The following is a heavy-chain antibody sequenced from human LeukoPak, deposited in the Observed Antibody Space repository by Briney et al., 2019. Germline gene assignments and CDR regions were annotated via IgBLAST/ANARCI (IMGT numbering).Heavy chain of an antibody. CDR3: ARLGRRFYDTLTGYSECRPFDY. J-gene: IGHJ4*02. Sequence: SECLSPTWSIAGGSVSSSYSSCVRHPPGDGMGWIGYIYYSGGSDNTPFLEGRLTTPVATLENQFSQKLSSATAADTGVYYCARLGRRFYDTLTGYSECRPFDYWSQATLLTVSS. D-gene: IGHD3-9*01. CDR1: GGSVSSSY. V-gene: IGHV4-59*08. CDR2: IYYSGGS.